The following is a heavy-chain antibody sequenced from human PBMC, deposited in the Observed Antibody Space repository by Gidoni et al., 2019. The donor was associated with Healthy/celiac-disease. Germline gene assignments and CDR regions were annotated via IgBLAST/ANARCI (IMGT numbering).Heavy chain of an antibody. V-gene: IGHV4-34*01. D-gene: IGHD6-13*01. CDR1: GGSFSGYY. CDR2: INHSGST. CDR3: ARLGRRIILGAAGYFDY. J-gene: IGHJ4*02. Sequence: QVQLQQWGAGLLKPSETLSLTCAAYGGSFSGYYWSWIRQPPGKGLEWIGEINHSGSTNYNPSLKSRVTISVDTSKNQFSLKLSSVTAADTAVYYCARLGRRIILGAAGYFDYWGQGTLVTVSS.